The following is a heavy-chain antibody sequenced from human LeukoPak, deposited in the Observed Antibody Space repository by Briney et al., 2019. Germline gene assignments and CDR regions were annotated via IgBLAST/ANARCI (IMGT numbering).Heavy chain of an antibody. CDR1: GFTFSSYG. J-gene: IGHJ6*04. CDR2: IWYDGSNK. D-gene: IGHD3-9*01. V-gene: IGHV3-33*01. CDR3: ARDIVSNYDISTGYYPPGDYYYGMDV. Sequence: GGSLRLSCAASGFTFSSYGMHRVRQAPGKGLEWVAVIWYDGSNKYYADSVKGRFTISRDNSKNTLYLQMNSLRAEDTAVYYCARDIVSNYDISTGYYPPGDYYYGMDVWGKGTTVTVSS.